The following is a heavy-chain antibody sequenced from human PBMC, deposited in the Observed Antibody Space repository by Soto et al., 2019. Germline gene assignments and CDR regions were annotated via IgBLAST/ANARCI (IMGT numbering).Heavy chain of an antibody. CDR3: AKAGDSSGYSPGGEGFDP. V-gene: IGHV3-23*01. Sequence: EVQLLESGGGLAQPGGSLRLSCAASGFTFNSYAMTWVRQAPGKGLEWVSAISGSGDSTYYADSVKGRFTISSDNPKNTLYLQMTRLRAEDTAVYYCAKAGDSSGYSPGGEGFDPWGQGTLVTVSS. CDR2: ISGSGDST. J-gene: IGHJ5*02. CDR1: GFTFNSYA. D-gene: IGHD3-22*01.